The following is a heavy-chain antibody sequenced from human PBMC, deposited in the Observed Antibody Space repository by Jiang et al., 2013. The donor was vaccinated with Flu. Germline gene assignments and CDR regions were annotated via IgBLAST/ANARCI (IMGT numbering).Heavy chain of an antibody. CDR3: AKDLSGNYPSYYFDF. CDR2: ISYDGNNK. CDR1: GFTFSGYG. Sequence: VQLLESGGGVVQPGRSLRLSCAASGFTFSGYGIHWVRQTPGKGLEWVAVISYDGNNKYYADSVKGRFTISRDNSKNTLYLQMNSLRGDDTAVYFCAKDLSGNYPSYYFDFWGQGTLVTVSS. D-gene: IGHD3-3*01. V-gene: IGHV3-30-3*01. J-gene: IGHJ4*02.